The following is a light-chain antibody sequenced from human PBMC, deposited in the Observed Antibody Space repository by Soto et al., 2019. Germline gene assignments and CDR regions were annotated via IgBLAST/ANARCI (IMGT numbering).Light chain of an antibody. Sequence: EVLMTQSPASLSVSRGERATLSCRTSQSGNSYLAWYQHKPGQAPRLLIYGASTRATGIPARFSGSGSGTEFTLTISSLQSEDYAVYYCQQYNNWPPFTFGQGTKLDIK. CDR2: GAS. CDR3: QQYNNWPPFT. J-gene: IGKJ2*01. CDR1: QSGNSY. V-gene: IGKV3-15*01.